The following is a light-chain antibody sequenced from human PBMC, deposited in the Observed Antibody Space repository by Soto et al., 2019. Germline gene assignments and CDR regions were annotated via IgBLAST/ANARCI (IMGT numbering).Light chain of an antibody. V-gene: IGKV1-5*01. CDR1: QTIISW. Sequence: IQLPQSPVTVAASVGDRVTITCRASQTIISWLAWYQQIPGKAPKLLIDDASNSASGVPSRFSGSGSGTEFTLTISSLQPEDLEVYDCQQSENYWTFGQGTKVDIK. CDR2: DAS. J-gene: IGKJ1*01. CDR3: QQSENYWT.